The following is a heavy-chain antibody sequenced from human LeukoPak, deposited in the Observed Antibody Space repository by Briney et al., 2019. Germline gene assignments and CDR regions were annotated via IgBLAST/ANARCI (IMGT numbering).Heavy chain of an antibody. Sequence: GASVKVSCKASGYTFTSYDINWVRQAPGQGLEWMGRIIPIFGTANYAQKFQGRVTITTDESTSTAYMELSSLRSEDTAVYYCARDLGGIAAAGTFDYWGQGTLVTVSS. J-gene: IGHJ4*02. D-gene: IGHD6-13*01. CDR1: GYTFTSYD. V-gene: IGHV1-69*05. CDR3: ARDLGGIAAAGTFDY. CDR2: IIPIFGTA.